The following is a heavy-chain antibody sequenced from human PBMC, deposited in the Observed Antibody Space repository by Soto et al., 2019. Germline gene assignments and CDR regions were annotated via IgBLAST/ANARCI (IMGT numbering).Heavy chain of an antibody. J-gene: IGHJ4*02. CDR3: ARLRGSSSSLFDF. CDR1: GDSVNSNTFH. Sequence: SETLSLTCTVSGDSVNSNTFHWGWIRQPPGKGLEWIGRIYYTGSTYYNPSLKSRVTISVDTSKSQLSLELSSVTAADTAVYYCARLRGSSSSLFDFCGQGILVTVSS. CDR2: IYYTGST. V-gene: IGHV4-39*01. D-gene: IGHD2-2*01.